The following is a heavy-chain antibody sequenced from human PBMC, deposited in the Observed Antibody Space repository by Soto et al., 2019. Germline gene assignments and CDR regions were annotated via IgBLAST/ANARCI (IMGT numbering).Heavy chain of an antibody. CDR1: GFKFDDYA. Sequence: PGGSLRLSWASSGFKFDDYAMSWVRQAPGRGLEWVGYIRSRSYAGTTAYAASVEGRFIISRDDTRSIAYLQMHGLRIEDTAPYYCSGDLFHGNSAQPFGCWGQGPRVAVAS. V-gene: IGHV3-49*04. J-gene: IGHJ6*01. D-gene: IGHD3-16*01. CDR3: SGDLFHGNSAQPFGC. CDR2: IRSRSYAGTT.